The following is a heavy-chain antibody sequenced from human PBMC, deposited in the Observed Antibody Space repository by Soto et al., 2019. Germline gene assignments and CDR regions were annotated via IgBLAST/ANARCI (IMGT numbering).Heavy chain of an antibody. D-gene: IGHD6-13*01. CDR2: TIPISGTA. CDR1: GCTFNNYA. CDR3: ASSYGTSWYGDW. V-gene: IGHV1-69*13. Sequence: SVKVSCKASGCTFNNYAVTWVRQAPGQGLEWMGGTIPISGTANYAQKFQGRVRITADESTNTVHMELSSLRSEDTAMYYCASSYGTSWYGDWWGQGTLVPVSS. J-gene: IGHJ4*02.